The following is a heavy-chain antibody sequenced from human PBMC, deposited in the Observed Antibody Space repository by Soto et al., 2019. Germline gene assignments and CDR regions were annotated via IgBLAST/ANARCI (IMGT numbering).Heavy chain of an antibody. J-gene: IGHJ3*02. CDR1: GFSFSSYG. V-gene: IGHV3-33*01. Sequence: GGSLRLSCAASGFSFSSYGMHWVRQAPGKGLEWVAVIWYDGSNKYYADSVRGRFTISRDNSYNTLYLQMNSLRADDTAVYYCARGDGAAGRPFDIWGQGTLVTVSS. CDR3: ARGDGAAGRPFDI. CDR2: IWYDGSNK. D-gene: IGHD6-13*01.